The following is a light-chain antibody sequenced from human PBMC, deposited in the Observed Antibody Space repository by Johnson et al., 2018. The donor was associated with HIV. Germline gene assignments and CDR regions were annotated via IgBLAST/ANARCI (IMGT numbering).Light chain of an antibody. V-gene: IGLV1-51*02. J-gene: IGLJ1*01. CDR2: ENN. CDR1: SSDMGNYA. CDR3: GTWDSSVSAYV. Sequence: QSVLTQPPSVSAAPGQKVTISCSGSSSDMGNYAVSWYQQLPGTAPKLLIYENNKRPSGIPDRFSGSKSDTSATLAITGLQTGDEADYYCGTWDSSVSAYVFGSVTKVTFL.